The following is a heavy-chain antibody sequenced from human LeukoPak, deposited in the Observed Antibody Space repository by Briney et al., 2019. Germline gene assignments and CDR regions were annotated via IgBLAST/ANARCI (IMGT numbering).Heavy chain of an antibody. D-gene: IGHD2-2*01. CDR3: ARGVYCSSTSCSPGDWFDP. V-gene: IGHV4-34*01. J-gene: IGHJ5*02. CDR1: GGSFSGYY. CDR2: INHSGST. Sequence: SETLSLTCAVYGGSFSGYYWSWIRQPPGKGLEWIGEINHSGSTNYNPSLKSRVTISVDTSKNQFSLKLSSVTAADTAVYYCARGVYCSSTSCSPGDWFDPWGRGTLVTVSS.